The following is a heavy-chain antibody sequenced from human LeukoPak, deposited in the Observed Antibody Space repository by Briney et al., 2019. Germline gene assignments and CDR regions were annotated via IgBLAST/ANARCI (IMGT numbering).Heavy chain of an antibody. Sequence: GGSLRLSCAASGFTFSSYSMNWVRQAPGKGLEWVSYISSSSSTIYYADSGKGRFTISRDNAKNSLYLQMNSLRAEDTAVYYCARFGLLRPDYWGQGTLVTVSS. CDR1: GFTFSSYS. D-gene: IGHD3-22*01. CDR2: ISSSSSTI. CDR3: ARFGLLRPDY. V-gene: IGHV3-48*01. J-gene: IGHJ4*02.